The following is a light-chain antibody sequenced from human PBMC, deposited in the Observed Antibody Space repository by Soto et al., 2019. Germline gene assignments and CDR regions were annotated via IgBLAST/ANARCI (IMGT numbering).Light chain of an antibody. J-gene: IGKJ2*01. CDR2: AAS. V-gene: IGKV1-39*01. CDR3: QQSYSTPYT. CDR1: QSISSY. Sequence: DIQMTQSPSSLSASVGDRVTITCRASQSISSYLNWYQQKPGKAPKLLIYAASSLQSGVPSRFSGSAPGTDFTLTISSLQPEDFATYYCQQSYSTPYTFGQGTKLEIK.